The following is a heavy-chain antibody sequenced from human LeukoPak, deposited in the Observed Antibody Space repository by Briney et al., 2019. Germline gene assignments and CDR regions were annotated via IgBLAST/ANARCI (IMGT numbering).Heavy chain of an antibody. CDR3: AKMVHTEQWLVPFDY. V-gene: IGHV3-7*05. J-gene: IGHJ4*02. CDR2: IKPDGSEK. Sequence: PGGSLRLSCADSGITFSSNWMSWVRQAPGKGLEWVAHIKPDGSEKYYVGSVKGRFTISRDNAENSLYLQMNSLRAEDTAVYYCAKMVHTEQWLVPFDYWGQGTLVTVSS. CDR1: GITFSSNW. D-gene: IGHD6-19*01.